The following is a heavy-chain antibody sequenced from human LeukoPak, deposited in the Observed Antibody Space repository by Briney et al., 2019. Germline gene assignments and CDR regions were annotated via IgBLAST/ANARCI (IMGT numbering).Heavy chain of an antibody. V-gene: IGHV1-8*01. CDR3: ARVLINYDSSGYYYYYGMDV. CDR1: GYTFTSYD. Sequence: GASVKVSCKASGYTFTSYDINWVRQATGQGLEWMGWMNPNSGNTGYAQKFQGRVTMTRNTSISTAYMGLSSLRSEDTAVYYCARVLINYDSSGYYYYYGMDVWGQGTTVTVSS. D-gene: IGHD3-22*01. CDR2: MNPNSGNT. J-gene: IGHJ6*02.